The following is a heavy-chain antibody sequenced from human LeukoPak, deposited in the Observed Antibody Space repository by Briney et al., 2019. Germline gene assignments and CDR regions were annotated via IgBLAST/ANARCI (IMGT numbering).Heavy chain of an antibody. Sequence: SETLSLTCTVSGGSISSYYWSWIRQPPGKGLGWIGRIYTSGSTNYNPSLKSRVTMSVDTSKNQFSLKLSSVTAADTAVYYCARSIVGATPWFDPWGQGTLVTVPS. CDR1: GGSISSYY. J-gene: IGHJ5*02. CDR3: ARSIVGATPWFDP. CDR2: IYTSGST. V-gene: IGHV4-4*07. D-gene: IGHD1-26*01.